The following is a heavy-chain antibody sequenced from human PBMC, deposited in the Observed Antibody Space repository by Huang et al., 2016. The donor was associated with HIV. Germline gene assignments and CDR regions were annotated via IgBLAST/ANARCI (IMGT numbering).Heavy chain of an antibody. CDR3: ARTKGEFDF. D-gene: IGHD3-16*01. J-gene: IGHJ4*02. CDR1: GYKFHIYE. CDR2: ISGDNVST. V-gene: IGHV1-18*04. Sequence: QIHLVQSGPEVKQPGASVKVSCKASGYKFHIYEITWVRQTPGPGLEWMGWISGDNVSTRFAQKCQDRLTMTTDVSTSTAYLELRSLRLDDTAVYYCARTKGEFDFWGQGALVTVSS.